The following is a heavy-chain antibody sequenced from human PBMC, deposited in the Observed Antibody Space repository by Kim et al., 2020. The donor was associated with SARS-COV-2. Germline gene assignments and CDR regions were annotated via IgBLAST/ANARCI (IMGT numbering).Heavy chain of an antibody. D-gene: IGHD3-10*01. CDR3: ARAGTMVRGPLVESNWFDP. CDR2: INAGNGNT. Sequence: ASVKVSCKASGYTFTSYAMHWVRQAPGQRLEWMGWINAGNGNTKYSQKFQGRVTITRDTSASTAYMELSSLRSEDTAVYYCARAGTMVRGPLVESNWFDPWGQGTLVTVSS. V-gene: IGHV1-3*01. J-gene: IGHJ5*02. CDR1: GYTFTSYA.